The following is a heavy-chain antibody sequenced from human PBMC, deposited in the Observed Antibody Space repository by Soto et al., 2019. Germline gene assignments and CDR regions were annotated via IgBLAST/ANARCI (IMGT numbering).Heavy chain of an antibody. V-gene: IGHV4-59*01. CDR2: IYYSGST. Sequence: PSETLSLTCTVSGGSISSYYWSWIRQPPGKGLEWIGYIYYSGSTNYNPSLKSRVTISVDTSKNQFSLKLRSVTAADTAVYYCARDYREIPHYDSSGYFDYWGQGTLVTVSS. CDR1: GGSISSYY. CDR3: ARDYREIPHYDSSGYFDY. J-gene: IGHJ4*02. D-gene: IGHD3-22*01.